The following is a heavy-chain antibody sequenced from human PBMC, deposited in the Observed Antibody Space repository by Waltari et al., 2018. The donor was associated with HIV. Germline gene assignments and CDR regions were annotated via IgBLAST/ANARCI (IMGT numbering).Heavy chain of an antibody. D-gene: IGHD3-22*01. V-gene: IGHV4-38-2*01. CDR3: ARLDDGYSYGYSSDSSGYYVVYY. CDR2: IYHRGST. Sequence: QVQLQESGPGLVKPSETLSLTCAVSGYSISSGYYWGWIRQPPGKGLEWIWSIYHRGSTYYNPSPTTRVTISVDTTKNQFSLRLSSVTAADTAVYYCARLDDGYSYGYSSDSSGYYVVYYWGQGTLVTVSS. CDR1: GYSISSGYY. J-gene: IGHJ4*02.